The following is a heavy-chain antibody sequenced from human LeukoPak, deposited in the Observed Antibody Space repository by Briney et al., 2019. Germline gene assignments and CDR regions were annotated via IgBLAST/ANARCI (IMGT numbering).Heavy chain of an antibody. Sequence: PGGSLRLSCAASGFTVSSNYMSWVRQAPGKGLEWVSVIYSGGSTYYADSVKGRFTISRDNSKNTLYLQMNSLRAEDTAVYYCASGAPLDTAMAPFDYWGQGTLVTVSS. J-gene: IGHJ4*02. CDR3: ASGAPLDTAMAPFDY. CDR2: IYSGGST. D-gene: IGHD5-18*01. CDR1: GFTVSSNY. V-gene: IGHV3-53*01.